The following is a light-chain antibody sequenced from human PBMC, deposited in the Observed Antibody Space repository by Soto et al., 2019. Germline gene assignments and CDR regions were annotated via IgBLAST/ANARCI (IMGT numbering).Light chain of an antibody. CDR1: SSDVGSYNL. CDR3: CSYAGSSTFLFV. Sequence: QSALTQPASVSGSPGQSITISCTGTSSDVGSYNLVSWYQQHPGKAPKLMIYEGSKRPSGGSNRFSGYKSGNTASLTISGLQAEDEADYYCCSYAGSSTFLFVFGGGTKVTVL. CDR2: EGS. V-gene: IGLV2-23*03. J-gene: IGLJ2*01.